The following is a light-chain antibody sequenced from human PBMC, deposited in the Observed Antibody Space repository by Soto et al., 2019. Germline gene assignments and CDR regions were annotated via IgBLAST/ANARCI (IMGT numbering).Light chain of an antibody. Sequence: DIQMTQSPSTLSASVGDRVTITCRASQGISSWLAWYQQKPGKAPNFLIYKASSLESGVPSRFSGSGSGTEFTLTISSLQPDDFATYYCQQYKSYPVTFGGGTKVEIK. CDR1: QGISSW. CDR3: QQYKSYPVT. J-gene: IGKJ4*01. V-gene: IGKV1-5*03. CDR2: KAS.